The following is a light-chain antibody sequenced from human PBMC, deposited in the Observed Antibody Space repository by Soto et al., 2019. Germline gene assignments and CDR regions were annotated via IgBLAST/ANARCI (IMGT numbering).Light chain of an antibody. V-gene: IGKV4-1*01. CDR2: WAS. Sequence: DIVMTQSPDSLAVSLGERATINCKSSQSVLYSSNNKNYLAWYQQKPGQPPKLLIYWASTRESGVPDRFSGSGSGTDFTLTISSLQAEDGAVYYCQQYYSTPELTFGGGTKVEIK. CDR3: QQYYSTPELT. J-gene: IGKJ4*01. CDR1: QSVLYSSNNKNY.